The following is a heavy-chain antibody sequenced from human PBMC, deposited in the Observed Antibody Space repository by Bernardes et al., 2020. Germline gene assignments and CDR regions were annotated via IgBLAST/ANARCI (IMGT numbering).Heavy chain of an antibody. CDR1: GYSSTTYG. V-gene: IGHV1-18*04. CDR3: ASGTGFAILTRLDS. J-gene: IGHJ4*02. CDR2: ISSYNCYT. Sequence: ASVKVSCKASGYSSTTYGIGWVRQAPGQWLEWMGWISSYNCYTYYEEKFQDRVSMNMDSFTSTAYMELTSLRSGDTALYYCASGTGFAILTRLDSWGQGTLVTVSS.